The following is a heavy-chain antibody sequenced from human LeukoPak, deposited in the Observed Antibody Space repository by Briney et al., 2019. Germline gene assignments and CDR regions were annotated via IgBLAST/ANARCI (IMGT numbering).Heavy chain of an antibody. CDR3: AREGAPNYYDSSLYLLAFDI. D-gene: IGHD3-22*01. V-gene: IGHV1-2*02. Sequence: ASVKVSCKASGYTFTGYYMHWVRQAPGRGLEWMGWINPNSGGTNYAQKFQGRVTMTRDTSISTAYMELNRLRSDDTAVYFCAREGAPNYYDSSLYLLAFDIWGQGTMVTVSS. CDR2: INPNSGGT. CDR1: GYTFTGYY. J-gene: IGHJ3*02.